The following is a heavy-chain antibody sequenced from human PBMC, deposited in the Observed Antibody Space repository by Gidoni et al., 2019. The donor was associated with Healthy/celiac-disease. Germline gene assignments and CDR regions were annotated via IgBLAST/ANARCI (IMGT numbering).Heavy chain of an antibody. V-gene: IGHV1-18*01. CDR1: GYTFTSYG. J-gene: IGHJ6*02. D-gene: IGHD3-10*01. CDR3: ARVGWFGELFLLPFRYYGMDV. CDR2: ISAYNCNT. Sequence: QVQLVQSGAEVKKPGASVKVSCKASGYTFTSYGISWVRQAPGQGLEWMGWISAYNCNTNYAQKLQGRVTMTTDTSTSTAYMELRSLRSDDTAVYYCARVGWFGELFLLPFRYYGMDVWGQGTTVTVSS.